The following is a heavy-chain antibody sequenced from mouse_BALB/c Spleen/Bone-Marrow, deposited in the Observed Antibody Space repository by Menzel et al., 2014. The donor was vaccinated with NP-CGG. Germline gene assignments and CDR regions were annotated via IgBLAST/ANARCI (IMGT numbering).Heavy chain of an antibody. V-gene: IGHV1-77*01. CDR2: IYPGSGNT. J-gene: IGHJ2*01. CDR3: ARKGYFDY. Sequence: QVQLQQSGAELARPGASVKLSCKASGYTLTDYYINWVKQRTGQGLEWIGEIYPGSGNTYYNEKFKGKATLTADKSSSTAYMQLSSLTSEDSAVYFCARKGYFDYWGQGTTLTVSS. CDR1: GYTLTDYY.